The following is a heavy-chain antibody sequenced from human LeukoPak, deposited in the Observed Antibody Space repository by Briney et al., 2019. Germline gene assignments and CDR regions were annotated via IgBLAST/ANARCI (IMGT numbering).Heavy chain of an antibody. Sequence: ASVKVSCKASGYIFTSYGISWVRQAPGQGLEWMGCISAYNGKTNYAQKLQGRVTMTTDTSTTTVYMEVRSLRSDDMAVYYGAKAPGYGDSMYDLDNCGQGALVSVSS. D-gene: IGHD2-21*02. J-gene: IGHJ4*02. CDR1: GYIFTSYG. CDR2: ISAYNGKT. V-gene: IGHV1-18*03. CDR3: AKAPGYGDSMYDLDN.